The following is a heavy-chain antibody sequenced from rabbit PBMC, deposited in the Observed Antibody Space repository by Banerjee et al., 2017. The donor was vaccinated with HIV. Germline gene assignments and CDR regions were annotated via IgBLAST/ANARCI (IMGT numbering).Heavy chain of an antibody. D-gene: IGHD4-1*01. CDR3: ARRTDSSGYGEFNL. J-gene: IGHJ4*01. V-gene: IGHV1S40*01. Sequence: QSLEESGGGLVKPGGTLTLTCKASGFDFSSYYYMCWVRQAPGKGLEWIACSYNGDGSTYYASWAKGRFTISKISSTMVTLQLNSLTDADTATYFCARRTDSSGYGEFNLWGPGTLVTVS. CDR2: SYNGDGST. CDR1: GFDFSSYYY.